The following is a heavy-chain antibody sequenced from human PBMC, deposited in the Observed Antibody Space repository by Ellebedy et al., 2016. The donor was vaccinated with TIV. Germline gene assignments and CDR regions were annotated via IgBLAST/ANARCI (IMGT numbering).Heavy chain of an antibody. CDR1: GFSFNNYW. D-gene: IGHD4-23*01. CDR3: VRGAGWVTDY. Sequence: PGGSLRLSCAASGFSFNNYWMNWARQAPGKGLEWVANIKQDGSEQYYVNSVKGRFTISSDNAKNSLYLQMNSLRGEDTAMYYCVRGAGWVTDYWGQGTLVTVSS. CDR2: IKQDGSEQ. J-gene: IGHJ4*02. V-gene: IGHV3-7*03.